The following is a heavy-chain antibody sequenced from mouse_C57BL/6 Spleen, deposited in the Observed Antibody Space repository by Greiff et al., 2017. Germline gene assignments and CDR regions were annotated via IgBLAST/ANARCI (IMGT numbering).Heavy chain of an antibody. CDR2: IYPGDGDT. Sequence: VQLQQSGPELVKPGASVKISCKASGYAFSSSWMNWVKQRPGKGLEWIGRIYPGDGDTNYNGKFKGKATLTADKSSSTAYMQLSSLTSEDSAVYFCAREGLYTKFDYWRQGTTLTVSS. D-gene: IGHD6-1*01. J-gene: IGHJ2*01. V-gene: IGHV1-82*01. CDR1: GYAFSSSW. CDR3: AREGLYTKFDY.